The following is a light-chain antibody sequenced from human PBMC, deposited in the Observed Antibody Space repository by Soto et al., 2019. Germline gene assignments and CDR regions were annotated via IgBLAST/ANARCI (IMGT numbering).Light chain of an antibody. V-gene: IGKV3-15*01. CDR3: QQYTFWPLT. Sequence: ERVMTQSPATLSVSPGERATLSCRASQSVSSNLAWYQQKPGQAPWLLIYGASTRATGSPARFSGSGSGTEFTLTISSLQSEDFAVYYCQQYTFWPLTFGGGTKVEIK. J-gene: IGKJ4*01. CDR2: GAS. CDR1: QSVSSN.